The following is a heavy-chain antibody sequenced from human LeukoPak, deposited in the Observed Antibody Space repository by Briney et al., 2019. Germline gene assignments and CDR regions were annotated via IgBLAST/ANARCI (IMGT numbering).Heavy chain of an antibody. J-gene: IGHJ3*02. CDR2: INWNGGST. CDR1: GFTFDDYG. CDR3: ARDYCGGDCPRGASAFDI. Sequence: TGGSLRLSCAASGFTFDDYGMSWVRQAPGKGLEWVSGINWNGGSTGYADSVEGRFTISRDNAKNSLYLQMNSLRAEDTALYHCARDYCGGDCPRGASAFDIWGQGTMVTVSS. D-gene: IGHD2-21*01. V-gene: IGHV3-20*01.